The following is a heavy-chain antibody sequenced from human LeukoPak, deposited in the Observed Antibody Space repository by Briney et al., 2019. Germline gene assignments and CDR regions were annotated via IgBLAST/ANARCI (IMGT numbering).Heavy chain of an antibody. Sequence: GGSLRLSCAASGFTFSSYAMSWVRQAPGKGLEWVSAISGSGGSTYYADSVKGRFTISRDNSKNMIFLQMNSLRAEDTAVYYCAKVPSNGGNSDDFWGQGTQVTVSS. CDR2: ISGSGGST. CDR1: GFTFSSYA. D-gene: IGHD4-23*01. V-gene: IGHV3-23*01. J-gene: IGHJ4*02. CDR3: AKVPSNGGNSDDF.